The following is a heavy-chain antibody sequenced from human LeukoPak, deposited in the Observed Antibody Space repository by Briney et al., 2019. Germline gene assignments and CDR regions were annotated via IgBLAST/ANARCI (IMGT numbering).Heavy chain of an antibody. V-gene: IGHV3-48*04. CDR3: ADLSGSYSHRDY. D-gene: IGHD1-26*01. J-gene: IGHJ4*02. Sequence: GGSLRLSCAASGFAFSTYAMSWVRQAPGKGLECVSYISSSSSTIYYADSVKGRFTISRDNAKNSLYLQMNSLRAEDTAVYYCADLSGSYSHRDYWGQGTLVTVSS. CDR2: ISSSSSTI. CDR1: GFAFSTYA.